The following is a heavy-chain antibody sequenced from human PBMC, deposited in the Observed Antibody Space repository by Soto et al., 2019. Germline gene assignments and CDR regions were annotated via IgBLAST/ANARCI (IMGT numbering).Heavy chain of an antibody. J-gene: IGHJ6*02. CDR1: GGTFSSYA. D-gene: IGHD3-16*02. Sequence: QVQLVQSGAEVKKPGSSVKVSCKASGGTFSSYAISWVRQAPGQGLAWMGGSTPIFGKANYAQKFQGRVTITADESTSTAYMELSRLRSEDTAVYYCARGDYVWGSYRPYGMDVWGQGTTVTVSS. CDR3: ARGDYVWGSYRPYGMDV. CDR2: STPIFGKA. V-gene: IGHV1-69*12.